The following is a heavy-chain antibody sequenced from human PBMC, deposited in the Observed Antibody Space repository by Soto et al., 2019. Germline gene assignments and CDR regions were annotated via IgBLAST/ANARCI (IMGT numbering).Heavy chain of an antibody. CDR2: INSDGSST. CDR1: GFTFSSYW. J-gene: IGHJ5*02. CDR3: ARDPSYCGGDCYPDDNWFDP. D-gene: IGHD2-21*02. Sequence: GGSLRLSCAASGFTFSSYWMHWVRQAPGKGLVWVSRINSDGSSTSYADSVKGRFTISRDNAKNTLYLQMNSLRAEDTAVYYCARDPSYCGGDCYPDDNWFDPWGQGTLVTVSS. V-gene: IGHV3-74*01.